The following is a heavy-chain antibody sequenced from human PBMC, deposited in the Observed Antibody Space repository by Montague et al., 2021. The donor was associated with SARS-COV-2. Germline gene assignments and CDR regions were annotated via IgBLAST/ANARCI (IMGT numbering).Heavy chain of an antibody. CDR1: GGSISSSSNY. D-gene: IGHD3-10*01. CDR3: ARLVWFGELSSENWFDP. Sequence: SETLSLTCTVSGGSISSSSNYWGWIRQPPGKGLEWIGSIYYSGSTYYNSSLKSRVTISVDTSKNLFSLKLNSVTAADTAVYYCARLVWFGELSSENWFDPWGQGTLVTVSS. CDR2: IYYSGST. V-gene: IGHV4-39*01. J-gene: IGHJ5*02.